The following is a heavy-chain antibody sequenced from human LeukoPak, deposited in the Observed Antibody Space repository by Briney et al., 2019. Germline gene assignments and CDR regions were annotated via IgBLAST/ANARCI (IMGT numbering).Heavy chain of an antibody. V-gene: IGHV3-48*03. J-gene: IGHJ6*04. CDR2: ISSSGSTK. Sequence: GGSLRLSCAASGFTFSSYEMNWVRQAPGKGLEWVSYISSSGSTKYYADSVKGRFTISRDNSKNTLYLQMNSLRAEDTAVYYCAELGITMIGGAWGKGTTVTISS. CDR3: AELGITMIGGA. D-gene: IGHD3-10*02. CDR1: GFTFSSYE.